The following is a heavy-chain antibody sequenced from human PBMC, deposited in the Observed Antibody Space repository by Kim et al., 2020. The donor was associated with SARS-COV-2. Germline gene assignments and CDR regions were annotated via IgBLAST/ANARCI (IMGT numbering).Heavy chain of an antibody. V-gene: IGHV3-23*01. Sequence: YYADSVKGRFTISRDNSKNTLYLQMNSLRAEDTAVYYCAKALVGATIFDYWGQGTLVTVSS. J-gene: IGHJ4*02. D-gene: IGHD1-26*01. CDR3: AKALVGATIFDY.